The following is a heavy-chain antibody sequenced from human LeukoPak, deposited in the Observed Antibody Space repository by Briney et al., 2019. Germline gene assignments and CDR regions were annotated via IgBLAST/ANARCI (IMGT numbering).Heavy chain of an antibody. CDR2: IYSSGTT. V-gene: IGHV4-61*02. Sequence: SETLSLTCSVSGASISSDNYYWTWIRQPAGKGLEWIGRIYSSGTTSYNPSLRSRLTISLDTSENQFSLKLTSVTAADTAVYYCARGRWIYGSGSYSFNWFDPWGQGTLVTVSS. CDR3: ARGRWIYGSGSYSFNWFDP. CDR1: GASISSDNYY. J-gene: IGHJ5*02. D-gene: IGHD3-10*01.